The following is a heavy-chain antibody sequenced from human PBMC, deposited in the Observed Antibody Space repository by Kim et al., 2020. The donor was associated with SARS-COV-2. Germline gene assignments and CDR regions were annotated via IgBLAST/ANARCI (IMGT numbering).Heavy chain of an antibody. CDR1: GFTFTTYA. CDR2: ISGGGGNT. V-gene: IGHV3-23*01. J-gene: IGHJ4*02. CDR3: ATGGLDY. D-gene: IGHD2-8*02. Sequence: GGSLRLSCAASGFTFTTYAMTWVRQAPGKGLECVSGISGGGGNTYYAESVKGRFTISRDNSKNTLYLQMNSLRAEDTALYYCATGGLDYWGQGTLVTVSS.